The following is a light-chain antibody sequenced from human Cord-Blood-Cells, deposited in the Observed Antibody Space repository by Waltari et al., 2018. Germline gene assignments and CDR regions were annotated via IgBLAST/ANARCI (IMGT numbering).Light chain of an antibody. CDR1: SSDVGGYNY. V-gene: IGLV2-14*03. CDR3: SSYTSSSTYV. Sequence: QSALTQPASVSGSPGQSITISCTGTSSDVGGYNYVSWYQQNPGKAPKLMIYDVSNRPSGVSNRFSGSKSGNTASLTISWLQAEDEADYFCSSYTSSSTYVFGTGTKVTVL. J-gene: IGLJ1*01. CDR2: DVS.